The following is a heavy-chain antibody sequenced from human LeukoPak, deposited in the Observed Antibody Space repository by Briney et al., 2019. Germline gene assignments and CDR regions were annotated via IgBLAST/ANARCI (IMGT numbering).Heavy chain of an antibody. D-gene: IGHD3-22*01. J-gene: IGHJ4*02. CDR3: ARFCEDSSGYYYSLFDY. CDR2: IYYSGST. CDR1: GGSISSGGYY. Sequence: SEALSLTCTVSGGSISSGGYYWSWIRQHPGKGLEWIGDIYYSGSTYYNPSLKSRVTISVDTSKNQFSLKLSSVTAADTAVYYCARFCEDSSGYYYSLFDYWGQGTLVTVSS. V-gene: IGHV4-31*03.